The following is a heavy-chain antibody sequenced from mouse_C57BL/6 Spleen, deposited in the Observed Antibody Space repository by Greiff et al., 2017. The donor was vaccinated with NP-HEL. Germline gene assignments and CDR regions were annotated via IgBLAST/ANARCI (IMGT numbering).Heavy chain of an antibody. V-gene: IGHV2-2*01. Sequence: VQLQQSGPGLVQPSQSLSITCTVSGFSLTSYGVHWVRQSPGKGLEWLGVIWSGGSTDYNAAFISRLSISKDNSKSQVFFKMNRRQADDTAIYYCARKWDYYGSSGFAYWGQGTLVTVSA. CDR1: GFSLTSYG. CDR3: ARKWDYYGSSGFAY. D-gene: IGHD1-1*01. CDR2: IWSGGST. J-gene: IGHJ3*01.